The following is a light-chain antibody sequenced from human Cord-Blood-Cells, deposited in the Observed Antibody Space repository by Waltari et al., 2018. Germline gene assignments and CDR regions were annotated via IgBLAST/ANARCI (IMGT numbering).Light chain of an antibody. CDR2: AAS. CDR3: QQYYSYPYS. V-gene: IGKV1-8*01. CDR1: QGISSY. Sequence: AIRMTQSPSSFSASTGDRVTITCRASQGISSYLAWYQQKPGKVPKLLIYAASTLQSGVPSGFSGSGSGTDFTLTISCLQSEDFATYYCQQYYSYPYSFGQGTKLEIK. J-gene: IGKJ2*03.